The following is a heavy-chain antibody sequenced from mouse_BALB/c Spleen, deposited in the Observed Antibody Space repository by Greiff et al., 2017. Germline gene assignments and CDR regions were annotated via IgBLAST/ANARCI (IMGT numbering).Heavy chain of an antibody. V-gene: IGHV5-17*03. CDR2: ISSGSSTI. CDR3: ARRGYEDAMDY. Sequence: EVKLMESGGGLVQPGGSRKLSCAASGFTFSSFGMHWVRQAPEKGLEWVAYISSGSSTIYYADTVKGRFTISRDNAKNTLYLQMSSLKSEDTAMYYCARRGYEDAMDYWGQGTSVTVSS. D-gene: IGHD2-2*01. J-gene: IGHJ4*01. CDR1: GFTFSSFG.